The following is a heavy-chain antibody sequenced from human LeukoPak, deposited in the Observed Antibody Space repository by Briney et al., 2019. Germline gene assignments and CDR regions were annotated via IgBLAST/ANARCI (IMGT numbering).Heavy chain of an antibody. V-gene: IGHV4-61*01. CDR2: IYYSGST. D-gene: IGHD3-10*01. CDR3: ARLYGSGTDY. CDR1: GGSVSSGIYY. J-gene: IGHJ4*02. Sequence: SETLSLTCTVSGGSVSSGIYYWNWIRQPPGKGLEWIGYIYYSGSTNYNPSLKSRVTISVDTSKNQFSLKLSSVTAADTAVYYCARLYGSGTDYWGQGTLVTVSS.